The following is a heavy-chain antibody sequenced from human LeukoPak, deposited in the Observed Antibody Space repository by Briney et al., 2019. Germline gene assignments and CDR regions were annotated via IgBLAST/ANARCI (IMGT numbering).Heavy chain of an antibody. J-gene: IGHJ4*02. CDR1: GLTFSSYE. CDR2: ISGSGSTT. CDR3: RYDSSTFDY. D-gene: IGHD5-12*01. V-gene: IGHV3-48*03. Sequence: GGSLRLSCAASGLTFSSYEMNWVRQAPGKGLEWVSYISGSGSTTHYADSVKGRFTISRDNAKNSLYLQMSSLRAEDTAVYYCRYDSSTFDYWGQGTLVTVSS.